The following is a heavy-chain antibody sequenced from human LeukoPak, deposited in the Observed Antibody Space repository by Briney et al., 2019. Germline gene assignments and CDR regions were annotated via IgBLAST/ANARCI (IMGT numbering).Heavy chain of an antibody. V-gene: IGHV1-24*01. D-gene: IGHD1-26*01. J-gene: IGHJ4*02. Sequence: ASVKVPCKVSGYTLTELSMHWVRQAPGKGLEWMGGFDPEDGETIYAQKFQGRVTMTEDTSTDTAYMELSSLRSEDTAVYYCVTQESYLFDYWGQGTLVTVSS. CDR3: VTQESYLFDY. CDR2: FDPEDGET. CDR1: GYTLTELS.